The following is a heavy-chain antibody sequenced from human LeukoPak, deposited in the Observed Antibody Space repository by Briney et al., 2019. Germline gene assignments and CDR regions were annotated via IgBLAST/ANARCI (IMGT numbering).Heavy chain of an antibody. D-gene: IGHD1-26*01. CDR3: ARGGSYYDY. CDR1: GGSISSYY. CDR2: FYHSGST. Sequence: SETLSLTCTVSGGSISSYYWSWIRQPPGKGLEWIGYFYHSGSTNYNPSLKSRVTISVDTSKNHFSLKLSSVTAADTAVYYCARGGSYYDYWGQGTLVTVSS. J-gene: IGHJ4*02. V-gene: IGHV4-59*01.